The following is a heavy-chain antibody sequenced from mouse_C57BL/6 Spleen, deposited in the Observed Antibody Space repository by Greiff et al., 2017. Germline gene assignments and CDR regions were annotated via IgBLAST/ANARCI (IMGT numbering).Heavy chain of an antibody. J-gene: IGHJ3*01. V-gene: IGHV1-9*01. CDR2: ILPGSGST. Sequence: QVQLKQSGAELMKPGASVKLSCKATGYTFTGYWIEWVKQRPGHGLEWIGEILPGSGSTNYNEKFKGKATFTADTSSNTAYMQLSSLTTEDSAIYYCARKDYSNYVGFAYWGQGTLVTVSA. CDR3: ARKDYSNYVGFAY. CDR1: GYTFTGYW. D-gene: IGHD2-5*01.